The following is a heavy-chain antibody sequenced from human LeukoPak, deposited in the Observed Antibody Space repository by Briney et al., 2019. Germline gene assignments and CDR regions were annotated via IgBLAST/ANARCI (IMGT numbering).Heavy chain of an antibody. Sequence: GGSLRLSCVASEFTFRSYWMHWVRQAPGKGLVWVSRIDSDGGTTIYADSVKGRFSISRDNAKNTVYLQMSSLRAEDTAVYYCVRGRSEFYGDPTHDYWGQGTLVTVSS. CDR1: EFTFRSYW. J-gene: IGHJ4*02. CDR2: IDSDGGTT. CDR3: VRGRSEFYGDPTHDY. V-gene: IGHV3-74*01. D-gene: IGHD4-17*01.